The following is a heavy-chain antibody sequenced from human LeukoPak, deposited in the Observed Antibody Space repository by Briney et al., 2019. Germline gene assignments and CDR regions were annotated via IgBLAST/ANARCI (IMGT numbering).Heavy chain of an antibody. CDR3: AREELRYSSGSSHSYFDY. V-gene: IGHV3-48*03. CDR1: GFTFRSYE. Sequence: GGSLRLSCAASGFTFRSYEMNWVRQAPGKGLEWVSYISSSGSTIYYADSVKGRFTISRDNAKNSLYLQMDSLRAEDTAVYYCAREELRYSSGSSHSYFDYWGQGTLVTVSS. CDR2: ISSSGSTI. J-gene: IGHJ4*02. D-gene: IGHD6-19*01.